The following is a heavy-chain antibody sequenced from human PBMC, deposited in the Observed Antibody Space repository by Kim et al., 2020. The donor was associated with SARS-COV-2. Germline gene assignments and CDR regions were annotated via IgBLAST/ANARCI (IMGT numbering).Heavy chain of an antibody. D-gene: IGHD3-10*01. J-gene: IGHJ6*02. CDR3: ARDLHKVRGIFPYFYGMDV. Sequence: GGSLRLSCAASEFTFSSYEMNWVRQAPGKGLEWVSYISSGGTTIYYADSVKGRFTISRDNAKSSLYLQMNSLGVEDTAVYYCARDLHKVRGIFPYFYGMDVLGQGTTVTVSS. CDR1: EFTFSSYE. CDR2: ISSGGTTI. V-gene: IGHV3-48*03.